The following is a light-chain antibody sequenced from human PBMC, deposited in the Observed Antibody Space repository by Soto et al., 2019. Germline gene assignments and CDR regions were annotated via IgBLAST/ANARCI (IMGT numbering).Light chain of an antibody. CDR1: SSDVGSYNL. Sequence: QSVLTQPASVSGSPGQSITISCTGTSSDVGSYNLVSWYQQHPGKAPKLMIYEGSKRPSGVSNRFSGSKSGYTASLTISGLQAEDEADYYCCSYAGSSNSVFGTGTKVTVL. CDR3: CSYAGSSNSV. J-gene: IGLJ1*01. V-gene: IGLV2-23*01. CDR2: EGS.